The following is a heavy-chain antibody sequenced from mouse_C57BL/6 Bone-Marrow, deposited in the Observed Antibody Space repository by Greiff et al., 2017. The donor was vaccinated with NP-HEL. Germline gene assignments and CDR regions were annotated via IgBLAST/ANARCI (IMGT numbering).Heavy chain of an antibody. D-gene: IGHD3-2*02. CDR3: ARCGSSGLFDY. CDR2: IYPGDGDT. Sequence: QVQLKQSGPELVKPGASVKISCKASGYAFSSSWMNWVKQRPGKGLEWIGRIYPGDGDTNYNGKFKGKATLTADKSSSTAYMQLSSLTSEDSAVYFGARCGSSGLFDYWGQGTTLTVSS. J-gene: IGHJ2*01. CDR1: GYAFSSSW. V-gene: IGHV1-82*01.